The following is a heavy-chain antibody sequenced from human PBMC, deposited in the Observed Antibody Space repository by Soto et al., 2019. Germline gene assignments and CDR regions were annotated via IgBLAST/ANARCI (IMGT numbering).Heavy chain of an antibody. D-gene: IGHD6-19*01. J-gene: IGHJ3*02. CDR1: GYTFTSYY. CDR3: AGAGTAFGAFEI. V-gene: IGHV1-46*01. Sequence: GASVKVSCKASGYTFTSYYMHWVRQAPGQGLEWMGIINPSGGSTSYAQKFQGRVTMTRDTSTSTVYMELSSLRSEDTAVYYCAGAGTAFGAFEIWGQGRMVAVSS. CDR2: INPSGGST.